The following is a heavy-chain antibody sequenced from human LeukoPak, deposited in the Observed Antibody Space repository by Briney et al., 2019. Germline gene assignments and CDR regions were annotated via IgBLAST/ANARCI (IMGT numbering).Heavy chain of an antibody. CDR1: GVSVSSGSYY. V-gene: IGHV4-61*01. CDR3: ARDASGSYYAFDI. D-gene: IGHD1-26*01. Sequence: SETLSLTCTVSGVSVSSGSYYWSWIRQPPGKGLEWIGYIYYSGSTNYNPSLKSRVTISVDTSKNQFSLKLSSVTAADTAVYYCARDASGSYYAFDIWGQGTMVTVSS. J-gene: IGHJ3*02. CDR2: IYYSGST.